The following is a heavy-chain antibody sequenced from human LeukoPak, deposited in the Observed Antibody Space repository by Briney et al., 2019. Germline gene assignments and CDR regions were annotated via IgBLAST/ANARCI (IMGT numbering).Heavy chain of an antibody. V-gene: IGHV4-61*02. D-gene: IGHD3-10*01. CDR1: GGSISSGSNY. CDR2: IYTSGRT. J-gene: IGHJ5*02. CDR3: ARDEGSLGSTWFDP. Sequence: SETLSLTCTVSGGSISSGSNYWSWIRQPAGKGLEWIGRIYTSGRTNYNPSLKSRVPISVDTSKNQFFLKLSSVTAADTAVYYCARDEGSLGSTWFDPWGQGTLVTVSS.